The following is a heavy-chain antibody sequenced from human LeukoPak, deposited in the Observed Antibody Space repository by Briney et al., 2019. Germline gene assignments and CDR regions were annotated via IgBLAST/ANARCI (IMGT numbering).Heavy chain of an antibody. D-gene: IGHD6-13*01. CDR1: GGTFSSYA. J-gene: IGHJ2*01. Sequence: GASVEVSCKASGGTFSSYAISWVRQAPGQGLEWMGRIIPILGIANYAQKFQGRVTITADKSTSTAYMELSSLRSEDTVVYYCARRSGVVAAAGTVWYFDLWGRGTLVTVSS. CDR2: IIPILGIA. CDR3: ARRSGVVAAAGTVWYFDL. V-gene: IGHV1-69*04.